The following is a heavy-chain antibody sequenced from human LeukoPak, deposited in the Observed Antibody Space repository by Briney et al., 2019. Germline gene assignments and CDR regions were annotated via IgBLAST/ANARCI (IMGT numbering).Heavy chain of an antibody. CDR1: GGSISSYY. CDR3: ARDLRARWYFDL. CDR2: IYYSGST. V-gene: IGHV4-59*01. Sequence: SETLSLTCTVSGGSISSYYWSWIRQPPGKGLEWIGYIYYSGSTNYNPSLKSRVTISVDTSKNQFSLKLSSVTAADTAVYYCARDLRARWYFDLWAVAPWSLSPQ. J-gene: IGHJ2*01.